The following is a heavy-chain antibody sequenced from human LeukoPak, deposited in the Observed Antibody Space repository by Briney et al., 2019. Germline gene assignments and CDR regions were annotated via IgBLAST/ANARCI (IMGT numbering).Heavy chain of an antibody. CDR3: ARLSREDSSSWYYPTFDY. Sequence: ASVKVSCKASGYTFTSYYMHWVRQAPGQGLEWMGWINAGNGNTKYLQKFQGRVTITADESTSTAYMELSSLRSEDTAVYYCARLSREDSSSWYYPTFDYWGQGTLVTVSS. J-gene: IGHJ4*02. CDR2: INAGNGNT. CDR1: GYTFTSYY. D-gene: IGHD6-13*01. V-gene: IGHV1-3*01.